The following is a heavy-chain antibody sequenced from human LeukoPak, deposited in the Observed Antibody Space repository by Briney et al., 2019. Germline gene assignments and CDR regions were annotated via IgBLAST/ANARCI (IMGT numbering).Heavy chain of an antibody. CDR2: IIPIFGTA. D-gene: IGHD3-10*01. V-gene: IGHV1-69*13. CDR3: ARGWRFGEQGFDY. Sequence: SVKVSCKASGGTFSSYAISWVRQAPGQGLEWMGGIIPIFGTANYAQKFQGRVTIIADESTSTAYMELSSLRSEDTAVYYCARGWRFGEQGFDYWGQGTLVTVSS. J-gene: IGHJ4*02. CDR1: GGTFSSYA.